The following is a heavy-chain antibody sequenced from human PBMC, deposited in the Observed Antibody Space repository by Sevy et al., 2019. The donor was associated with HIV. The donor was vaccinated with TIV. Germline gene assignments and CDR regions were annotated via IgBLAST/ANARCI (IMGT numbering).Heavy chain of an antibody. CDR3: ARRYCSGTSCYPYFDY. J-gene: IGHJ4*02. Sequence: SETLSLTCAVSGYSITNGYYWGWIRQPPGKGLEWIGSIYHSGSTYYNPSLKSRVTISIDTSKNRFSLKLNSVTAADTAVYYCARRYCSGTSCYPYFDYWGQGTLVTVSS. V-gene: IGHV4-38-2*01. D-gene: IGHD2-2*01. CDR2: IYHSGST. CDR1: GYSITNGYY.